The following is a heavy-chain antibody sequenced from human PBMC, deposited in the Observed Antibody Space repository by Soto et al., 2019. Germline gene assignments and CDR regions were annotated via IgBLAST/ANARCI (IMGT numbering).Heavy chain of an antibody. CDR1: GGTFSTYV. Sequence: QVQLVQSGAEVKKPGSSVKVSCKASGGTFSTYVISWVRQAPGQGLEWMGRVILMSGSSNYAQKFQGRVTIKAKKGTSIAYMEVRTLRSEDTAVYYSARGRPRSGPPFYYYGLDVWGPGTTVIVSS. CDR2: VILMSGSS. J-gene: IGHJ6*02. V-gene: IGHV1-69*06. D-gene: IGHD1-26*01. CDR3: ARGRPRSGPPFYYYGLDV.